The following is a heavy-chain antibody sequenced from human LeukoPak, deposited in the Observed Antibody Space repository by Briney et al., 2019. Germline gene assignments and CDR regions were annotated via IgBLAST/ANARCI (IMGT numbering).Heavy chain of an antibody. V-gene: IGHV1-69*06. CDR3: ARDRDYGDYSAFDI. CDR2: IIPIFGTA. CDR1: GGTFSSYA. D-gene: IGHD4-17*01. J-gene: IGHJ3*02. Sequence: GSSVKVSCKASGGTFSSYAISWVRQAPGQGLEWMGGIIPIFGTANYAQKFQGRVTITADKSTSTAYMELSSLRSEDTAVYYCARDRDYGDYSAFDIWGQGTMVTVSS.